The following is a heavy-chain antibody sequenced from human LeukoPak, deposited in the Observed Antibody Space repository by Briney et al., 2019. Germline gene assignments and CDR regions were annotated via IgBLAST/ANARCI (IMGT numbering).Heavy chain of an antibody. CDR1: GGSISSGDYY. Sequence: PSQTLSLTCTVSGGSISSGDYYWSWIHQPPGKGLEWIRYIYYSGSTYYNPSLKSRVTISVDTSKNQFSLKLSSVTAADTAVYYCARYGSSPGGGWFDPWGQGTLVTVSS. CDR2: IYYSGST. V-gene: IGHV4-30-4*08. D-gene: IGHD6-6*01. CDR3: ARYGSSPGGGWFDP. J-gene: IGHJ5*02.